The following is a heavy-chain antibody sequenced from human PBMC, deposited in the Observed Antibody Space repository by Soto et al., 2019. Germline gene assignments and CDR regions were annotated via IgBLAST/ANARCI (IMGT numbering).Heavy chain of an antibody. D-gene: IGHD3-22*01. CDR1: GGSISSGGYY. V-gene: IGHV4-31*03. CDR3: ARFYYYDSSGYLETTPIHAFDI. CDR2: IYYSGST. Sequence: SETLSLTCTVSGGSISSGGYYWSWIRQHPGKGLEWIGYIYYSGSTYYNPSLKSRVTISVDTSKNQFSLKLSSVTAADTAVYYCARFYYYDSSGYLETTPIHAFDIWGQGTMVTVSS. J-gene: IGHJ3*02.